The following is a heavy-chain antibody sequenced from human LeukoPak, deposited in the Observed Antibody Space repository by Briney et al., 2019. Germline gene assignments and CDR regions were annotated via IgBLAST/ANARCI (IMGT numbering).Heavy chain of an antibody. CDR1: GSTLTEIS. Sequence: ASVKVSCKVSGSTLTEISIDWVRQAPGKGLECMGTFGPQVGETIHAQNLQGRLKTTADTSTDTAYMEVTSLQSEDTAVYYCATGAMVYEYWGQGTLVTVSS. J-gene: IGHJ4*02. CDR2: FGPQVGET. D-gene: IGHD3-10*01. CDR3: ATGAMVYEY. V-gene: IGHV1-24*01.